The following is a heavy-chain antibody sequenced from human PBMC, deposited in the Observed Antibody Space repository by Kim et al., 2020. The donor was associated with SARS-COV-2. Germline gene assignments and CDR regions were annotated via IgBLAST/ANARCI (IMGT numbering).Heavy chain of an antibody. Sequence: GGSLRLSCAASGFTFSSYSMNWVRPAPGKGLEWVSYISSSSSTIYYADSVKCRFTISRDNGKNSLYLQMNSLRAEDTAVYYCAREVNSGSYLYYYYGMD. CDR1: GFTFSSYS. D-gene: IGHD1-26*01. J-gene: IGHJ6*01. CDR3: AREVNSGSYLYYYYGMD. V-gene: IGHV3-48*04. CDR2: ISSSSSTI.